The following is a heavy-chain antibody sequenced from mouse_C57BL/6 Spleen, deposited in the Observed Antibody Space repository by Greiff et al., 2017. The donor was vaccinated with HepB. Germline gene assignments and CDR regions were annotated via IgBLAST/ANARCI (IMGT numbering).Heavy chain of an antibody. J-gene: IGHJ2*01. CDR2: IYPGSGST. V-gene: IGHV1-55*01. CDR3: AREEDSSTMVTTFDY. CDR1: GYTFTSYW. Sequence: VQLQQSGAELVKPGASVKMSCKASGYTFTSYWITWVKQRPGQGLEWIGDIYPGSGSTNYNEKFKSKATLTVDTSSSTAYMQLSSLTSEESAVYYFAREEDSSTMVTTFDYGGQGTTLTVSS. D-gene: IGHD2-2*01.